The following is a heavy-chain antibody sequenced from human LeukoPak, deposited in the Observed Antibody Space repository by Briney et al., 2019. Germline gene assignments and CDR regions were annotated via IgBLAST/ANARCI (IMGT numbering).Heavy chain of an antibody. D-gene: IGHD3-10*01. J-gene: IGHJ5*02. CDR1: GYTFTGYY. CDR2: INPNSGGT. V-gene: IGHV1-2*02. CDR3: ARTYYYGSGSYRSAPFGP. Sequence: ASVKVSCKASGYTFTGYYMHWVRQAPGQGLEWMGWINPNSGGTNYAQKFQGRVTMTRDTSISTAYMELSRQRSDDTAVYYCARTYYYGSGSYRSAPFGPWGQGTLVTVSS.